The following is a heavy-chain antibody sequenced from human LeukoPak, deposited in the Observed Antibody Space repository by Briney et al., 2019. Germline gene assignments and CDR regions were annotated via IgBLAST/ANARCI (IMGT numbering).Heavy chain of an antibody. J-gene: IGHJ4*02. V-gene: IGHV4-34*01. D-gene: IGHD2-15*01. CDR2: INHSGST. CDR3: ARVLGWAAFDY. CDR1: GGSFSGYY. Sequence: SETLSLTCAVYGGSFSGYYWSWIRQPPGKGLEWIGEINHSGSTNYNPSLKSRVTISVDTSKNQFSLKLSSVTAADTAVYYCARVLGWAAFDYWGQGTLVTVSS.